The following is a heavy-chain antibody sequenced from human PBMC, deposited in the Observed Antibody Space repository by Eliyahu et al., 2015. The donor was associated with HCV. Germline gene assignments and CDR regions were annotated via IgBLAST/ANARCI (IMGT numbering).Heavy chain of an antibody. D-gene: IGHD6-13*01. CDR3: ARIPAPGYFDY. Sequence: EVQLVESGGGLVQXGGSLRLXCXASXFIFSSYEMYWVRQAPGKGLEWVSYINSNSRTIYYADSVKGRFTISRDNAKNSLYLQMNSLRAEDTAVYYCARIPAPGYFDYWGQGTLVTVSS. J-gene: IGHJ4*02. V-gene: IGHV3-48*03. CDR2: INSNSRTI. CDR1: XFIFSSYE.